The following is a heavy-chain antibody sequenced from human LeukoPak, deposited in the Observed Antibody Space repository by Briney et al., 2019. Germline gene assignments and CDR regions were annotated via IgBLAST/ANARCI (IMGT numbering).Heavy chain of an antibody. J-gene: IGHJ4*02. CDR2: ISGSGGST. CDR1: GFTFSSYA. CDR3: AKGGAYCGGDCQRASGYFDY. Sequence: GGSLRLSCAASGFTFSSYAMSWVRQAPGKGLEWVSAISGSGGSTYYADSVKGRFTISRDNSKNPLYLQMNSLRAEDTAVYYCAKGGAYCGGDCQRASGYFDYWGQGTLVTVS. V-gene: IGHV3-23*01. D-gene: IGHD2-21*02.